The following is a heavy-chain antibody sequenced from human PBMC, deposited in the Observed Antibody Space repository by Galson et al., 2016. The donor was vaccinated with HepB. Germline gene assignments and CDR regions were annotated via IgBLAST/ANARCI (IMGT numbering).Heavy chain of an antibody. Sequence: SLRLSCAASGFMFNMFGMHWVRQAPGKGLEWVAVIWYDGSNQYYADSVKGRFTISRDNSKNIVHLQMNSLRAEDTAVYYCVRARGITGTVPDHWGQGTRVSVSA. V-gene: IGHV3-33*01. CDR3: VRARGITGTVPDH. J-gene: IGHJ1*01. D-gene: IGHD1-20*01. CDR2: IWYDGSNQ. CDR1: GFMFNMFG.